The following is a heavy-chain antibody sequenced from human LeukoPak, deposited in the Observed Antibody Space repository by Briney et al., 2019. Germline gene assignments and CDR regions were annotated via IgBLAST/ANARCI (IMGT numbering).Heavy chain of an antibody. D-gene: IGHD6-13*01. CDR3: ARNKRAAASYYFDY. CDR1: GYTFTSYG. V-gene: IGHV1-18*01. J-gene: IGHJ4*02. CDR2: ISAYNGST. Sequence: ASVKVSFKASGYTFTSYGISWVRQAPGQGLEWMGWISAYNGSTNYAQKLQGRATMTTDTSTTTAYMELRSLRSDDTAMYYCARNKRAAASYYFDYWGQGTLVTVSS.